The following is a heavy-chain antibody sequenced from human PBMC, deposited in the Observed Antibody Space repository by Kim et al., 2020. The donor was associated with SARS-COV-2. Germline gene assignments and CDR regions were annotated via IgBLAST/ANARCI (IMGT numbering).Heavy chain of an antibody. CDR1: GYSFTSYW. V-gene: IGHV5-51*01. D-gene: IGHD6-19*01. CDR2: IYPVDSDT. Sequence: GESLKISCKGSGYSFTSYWIGWVRQMPGKGLEWMGIIYPVDSDTRYSPSFPGQVTISADKSISTAYLQWSSLKASDTAMYYCARESHGYSSGWYTFNGMDVWGQGTTVTVSA. J-gene: IGHJ6*01. CDR3: ARESHGYSSGWYTFNGMDV.